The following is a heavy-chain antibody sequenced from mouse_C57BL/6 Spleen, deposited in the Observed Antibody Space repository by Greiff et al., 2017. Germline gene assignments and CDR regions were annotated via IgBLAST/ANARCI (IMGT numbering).Heavy chain of an antibody. J-gene: IGHJ4*01. V-gene: IGHV5-15*01. CDR1: GFTFSDYG. CDR2: ISHLAYSI. Sequence: EVHLVESGGGLVQPGGSLKLSCAASGFTFSDYGMAWVRQAPRKGPEWVAFISHLAYSIYYADTVTGRFTFSRENAKNTLYLEMSSLRSEDTAMDYCERQGADAMDYWGQGTSVTVSS. CDR3: ERQGADAMDY.